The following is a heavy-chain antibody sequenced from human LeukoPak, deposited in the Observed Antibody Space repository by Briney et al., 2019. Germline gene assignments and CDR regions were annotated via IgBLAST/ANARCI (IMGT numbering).Heavy chain of an antibody. Sequence: PSETLSLTCTVSGGSISSDSYYWAWIRQPPGKGLEWIASIYYSGSTYYNPSLKSRVTISVDTSRNQFSLKLSSVTAADTAVYYCARHDGTVTLNWFDPWGQGTLVTVSP. V-gene: IGHV4-39*01. CDR1: GGSISSDSYY. CDR2: IYYSGST. J-gene: IGHJ5*02. D-gene: IGHD1-1*01. CDR3: ARHDGTVTLNWFDP.